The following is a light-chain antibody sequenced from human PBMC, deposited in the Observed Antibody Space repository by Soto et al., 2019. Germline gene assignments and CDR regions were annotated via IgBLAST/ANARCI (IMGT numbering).Light chain of an antibody. CDR2: GAS. Sequence: ESLLTQSPGTLSLSPGERATLSCRASQSVRSNYLAWYQQKPGQAPRLLIYGASSRATGIPDRFSGTGSGTDFTLTISRLEPEDFAVYYCQQYGGSPYTFGQGTKLEIK. J-gene: IGKJ2*01. V-gene: IGKV3-20*01. CDR3: QQYGGSPYT. CDR1: QSVRSNY.